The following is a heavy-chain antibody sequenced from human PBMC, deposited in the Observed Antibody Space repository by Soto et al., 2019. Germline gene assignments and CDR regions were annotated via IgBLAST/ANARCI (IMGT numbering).Heavy chain of an antibody. CDR1: GYSISSGYY. D-gene: IGHD3-22*01. Sequence: PSETLSLTCAVSGYSISSGYYWGWIRQPPGKGLEWIGSIYHSGSTYYNPSLKSRVTISVDTSKNQFSLKLSSVTAADTAVYYCARARGAGGTMIEGGAFDIRGQGTMVTVSS. CDR3: ARARGAGGTMIEGGAFDI. V-gene: IGHV4-38-2*01. J-gene: IGHJ3*02. CDR2: IYHSGST.